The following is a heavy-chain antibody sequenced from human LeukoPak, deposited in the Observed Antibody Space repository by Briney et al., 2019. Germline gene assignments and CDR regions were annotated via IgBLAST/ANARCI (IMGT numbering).Heavy chain of an antibody. V-gene: IGHV4-34*01. CDR2: INHSGSS. D-gene: IGHD6-19*01. CDR3: ARRSGHPFYYYYGMDV. J-gene: IGHJ6*02. CDR1: GGSFSGYY. Sequence: SETLSLTCDVYGGSFSGYYWSWIRQPPGKGLEWIGEINHSGSSNYNPSLKSRVTISVDTSKNQFSLKLSSVTAADTAVYYCARRSGHPFYYYYGMDVWGQGTTVTVSS.